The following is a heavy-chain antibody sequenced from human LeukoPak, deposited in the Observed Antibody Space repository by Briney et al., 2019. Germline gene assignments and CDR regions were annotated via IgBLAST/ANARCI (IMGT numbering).Heavy chain of an antibody. CDR3: ARSRTMAQNLDC. V-gene: IGHV5-51*01. J-gene: IGHJ4*02. D-gene: IGHD4/OR15-4a*01. Sequence: GESLKISCKGSGYSFSDFWIAWVRQMPGKGLEWMGIIYPGDSDTRYSPSFQGQVTISADKSISTAYLQWSSLKASDTAMYYCARSRTMAQNLDCWGQGTLVTVSS. CDR1: GYSFSDFW. CDR2: IYPGDSDT.